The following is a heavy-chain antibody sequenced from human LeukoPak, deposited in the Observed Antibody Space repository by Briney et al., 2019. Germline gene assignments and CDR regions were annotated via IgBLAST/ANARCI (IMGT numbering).Heavy chain of an antibody. J-gene: IGHJ4*02. D-gene: IGHD3-10*01. CDR1: GYTFTGYY. Sequence: ASVKVSCKASGYTFTGYYMHWVRQAPGQGLEWMGWINPNSGGTNYAQKLQGRVTMTRDTSISTAYMELSRLRSDDTAVYYCARAHQLLWFGEARFSPRPEFDYWGQGTLVTVSS. CDR2: INPNSGGT. V-gene: IGHV1-2*02. CDR3: ARAHQLLWFGEARFSPRPEFDY.